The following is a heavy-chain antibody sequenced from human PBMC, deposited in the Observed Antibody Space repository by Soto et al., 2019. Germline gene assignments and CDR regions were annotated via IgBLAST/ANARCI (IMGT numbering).Heavy chain of an antibody. V-gene: IGHV4-34*01. J-gene: IGHJ5*02. Sequence: SETLSLTCAVYGGSFSGYYWSWIRQPPGKGLEWIGEINHSGSTNYNPSLKSRVTISVDTSKNQFSLKLSSVTAADTAVYYCARVSGSWYFDPWGQGTLVTVSS. CDR1: GGSFSGYY. D-gene: IGHD6-13*01. CDR2: INHSGST. CDR3: ARVSGSWYFDP.